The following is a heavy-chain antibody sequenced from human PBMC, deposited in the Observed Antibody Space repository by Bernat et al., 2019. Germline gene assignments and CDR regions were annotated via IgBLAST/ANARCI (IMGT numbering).Heavy chain of an antibody. Sequence: EVQLVESGGDLVQPGGSLRLSCAASGFTFRSYWMHWVRQVPGKGLVWVSHINSDGSRTKYADSVKGRVTISRDNAKNTLYLHMNSLRAEDTAVYYCVRGVTYAFDIWGQGTMVTVYS. V-gene: IGHV3-74*03. CDR1: GFTFRSYW. CDR3: VRGVTYAFDI. J-gene: IGHJ3*02. CDR2: INSDGSRT. D-gene: IGHD4-11*01.